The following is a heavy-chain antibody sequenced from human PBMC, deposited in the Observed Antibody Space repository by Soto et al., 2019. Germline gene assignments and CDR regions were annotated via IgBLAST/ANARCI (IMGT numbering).Heavy chain of an antibody. Sequence: ASVKVSCKASGYTFTGYYMHWVRQAPGQGLEWMGWINPNSGGTNYAQKFQGWVTMTRDTSISTAYMELSRLRSDDTAVYYCARTGTMIVDAFDIWGQGTMVTVS. CDR2: INPNSGGT. V-gene: IGHV1-2*04. J-gene: IGHJ3*02. D-gene: IGHD3-22*01. CDR1: GYTFTGYY. CDR3: ARTGTMIVDAFDI.